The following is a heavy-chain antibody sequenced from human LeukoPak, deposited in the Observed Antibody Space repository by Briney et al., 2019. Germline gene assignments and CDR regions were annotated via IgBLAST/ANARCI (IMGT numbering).Heavy chain of an antibody. CDR1: GFTFSDYG. D-gene: IGHD3-22*01. CDR2: ISSRSTYI. V-gene: IGHV3-21*01. Sequence: PGGSLRLSCAASGFTFSDYGMNWARRAPGKGLEWVSAISSRSTYIYYADSLKGRLTISRGNAKNSLYLQMDSLRAEDTAVYYCARDTNIGSGGYFLDYWGQGALVTVSS. CDR3: ARDTNIGSGGYFLDY. J-gene: IGHJ4*02.